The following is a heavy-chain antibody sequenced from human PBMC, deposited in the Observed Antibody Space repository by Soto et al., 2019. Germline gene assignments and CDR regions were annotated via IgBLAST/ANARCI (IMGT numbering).Heavy chain of an antibody. D-gene: IGHD3-10*01. CDR2: IIPIFGTA. Sequence: SVKVSCKASGGTFISYAISWVRQAPGQGLDWMGGIIPIFGTANYAQKFQGRVTLNADESTSTAYMELSSLGSEDTAVYYCARDHPAYGCNGEDWFDPWGQGTLVTVSS. CDR3: ARDHPAYGCNGEDWFDP. CDR1: GGTFISYA. J-gene: IGHJ5*02. V-gene: IGHV1-69*13.